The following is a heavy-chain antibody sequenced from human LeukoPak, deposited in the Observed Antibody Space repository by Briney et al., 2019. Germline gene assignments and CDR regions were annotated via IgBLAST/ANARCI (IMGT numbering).Heavy chain of an antibody. Sequence: GGSLRLSCAASGFTFSSYAMHWVRQAPGKGLEWVAVISYDGSNKYYADSVKGRFTISRDNSKNTVYLQMNSLRAEDTAMYYCASSIVAGLDYWGLGTLVTVSS. CDR2: ISYDGSNK. J-gene: IGHJ4*02. V-gene: IGHV3-30-3*01. CDR1: GFTFSSYA. CDR3: ASSIVAGLDY. D-gene: IGHD6-13*01.